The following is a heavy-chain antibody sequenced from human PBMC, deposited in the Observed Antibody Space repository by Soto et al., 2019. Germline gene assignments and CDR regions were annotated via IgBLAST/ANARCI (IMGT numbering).Heavy chain of an antibody. Sequence: EVQMLESGGGLVQPGGSLRLSCAASGFSFSSYAMSWVRQATGKGLEWVSTISGIGGSTYYPDSVKGRFTISRDNSKNSLYLQMDSLRAEDTAVYYCAKGLYVSGWYLDYWGQGTLVTVSS. CDR1: GFSFSSYA. V-gene: IGHV3-23*01. CDR2: ISGIGGST. D-gene: IGHD6-19*01. J-gene: IGHJ4*02. CDR3: AKGLYVSGWYLDY.